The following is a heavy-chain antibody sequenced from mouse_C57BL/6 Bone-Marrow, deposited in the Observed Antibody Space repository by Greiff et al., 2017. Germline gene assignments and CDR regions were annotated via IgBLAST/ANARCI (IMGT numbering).Heavy chain of an antibody. J-gene: IGHJ3*01. CDR2: IDPETGGT. Sequence: QVQLQQSGAELVRPGASVTLSCKASGYTFTDYEMHWVKQTPVHGLEWIGAIDPETGGTAYNQKFKGKAILTADKASSTAYMEHRSLTSEDAAVYYCTRKCDYAWFAYWGQGTLVTVSA. V-gene: IGHV1-15*01. D-gene: IGHD2-4*01. CDR1: GYTFTDYE. CDR3: TRKCDYAWFAY.